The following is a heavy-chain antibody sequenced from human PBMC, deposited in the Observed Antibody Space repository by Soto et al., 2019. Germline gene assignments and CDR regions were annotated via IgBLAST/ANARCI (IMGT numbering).Heavy chain of an antibody. D-gene: IGHD6-13*01. Sequence: SETLSLTCTVSGGSISSFYGRWIRQPAGQGLEWIGRTYSGGRNNYNPSLTSRVPMSVDTSKNQFSLRLSSVTAADTDMYYCGRGSSRWDYWGQGTLVTVSS. V-gene: IGHV4-4*07. CDR2: TYSGGRN. J-gene: IGHJ4*02. CDR3: GRGSSRWDY. CDR1: GGSISSFY.